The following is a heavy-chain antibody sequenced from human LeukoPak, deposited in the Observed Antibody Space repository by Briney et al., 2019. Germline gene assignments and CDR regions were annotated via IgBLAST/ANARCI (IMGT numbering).Heavy chain of an antibody. CDR2: IIPIFGTA. J-gene: IGHJ4*02. D-gene: IGHD3-22*01. V-gene: IGHV1-69*13. CDR3: ARGRDYYDSSGYFRY. Sequence: SVKVSCKGSGGTFSSYAISWVRQAPGQGLEWMGGIIPIFGTANYAQKFQGRVTITADESTSTAYMELSSLRSEDTAVYYCARGRDYYDSSGYFRYWGQGTLVTVSS. CDR1: GGTFSSYA.